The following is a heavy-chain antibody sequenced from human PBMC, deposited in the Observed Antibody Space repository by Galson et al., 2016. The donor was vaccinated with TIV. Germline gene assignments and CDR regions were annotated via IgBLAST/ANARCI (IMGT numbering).Heavy chain of an antibody. CDR3: ARAPQIYDDWFDS. Sequence: SVKVSCKASGGIFTNYAISWVRQAPGQGLEWMGRIIPTFGSANYAQKFQGRVTITTDEVKTTTYMELSSLRSEDTAMYFCARAPQIYDDWFDSWGQGTLVIVSS. CDR2: IIPTFGSA. J-gene: IGHJ5*01. CDR1: GGIFTNYA. D-gene: IGHD3-16*01. V-gene: IGHV1-69*05.